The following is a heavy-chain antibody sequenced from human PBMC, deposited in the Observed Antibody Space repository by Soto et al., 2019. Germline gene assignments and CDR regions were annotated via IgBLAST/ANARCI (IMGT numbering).Heavy chain of an antibody. J-gene: IGHJ6*02. CDR2: IKQDGSEK. CDR1: GFTFSSYW. CDR3: ARDDSSGGYSGYSYYGMEV. D-gene: IGHD6-19*01. V-gene: IGHV3-7*05. Sequence: GGSLRLSCAASGFTFSSYWMSWVRQAPGKGLEWVANIKQDGSEKYYVDSVKGRFTISRDNAKNSLYLQMNSLRAEDTAVYYCARDDSSGGYSGYSYYGMEVWGQGTTVTVPS.